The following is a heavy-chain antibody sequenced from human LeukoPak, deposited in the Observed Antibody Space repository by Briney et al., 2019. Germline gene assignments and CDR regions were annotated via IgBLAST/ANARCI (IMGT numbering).Heavy chain of an antibody. CDR2: ISSSSSYI. CDR1: GFTFSTYS. J-gene: IGHJ4*02. V-gene: IGHV3-21*01. CDR3: ARDRNTDFWSGYYTNYFDY. Sequence: GGSLRLSCAASGFTFSTYSMNWVRQAPGKGLEWVSSISSSSSYIYYADSVKGRFTISRDNAKNSLYLQMNSLRAEDTAVYYCARDRNTDFWSGYYTNYFDYWGQGTLVTVSS. D-gene: IGHD3-3*01.